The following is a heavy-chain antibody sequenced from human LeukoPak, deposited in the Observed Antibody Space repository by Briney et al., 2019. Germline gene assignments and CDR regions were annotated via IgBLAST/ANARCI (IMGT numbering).Heavy chain of an antibody. CDR3: ARPPEVGATPSDAFDI. D-gene: IGHD1-26*01. CDR1: GGSFSGYY. V-gene: IGHV4-34*01. J-gene: IGHJ3*02. Sequence: PSETLSLTCAVYGGSFSGYYWSWIRQPPGKGLEWIGEINHSGSTYYNPSLKSRVTISVDTSKNQFSLKLSSVTAADTAVYYCARPPEVGATPSDAFDIWGQGTMVTVSS. CDR2: INHSGST.